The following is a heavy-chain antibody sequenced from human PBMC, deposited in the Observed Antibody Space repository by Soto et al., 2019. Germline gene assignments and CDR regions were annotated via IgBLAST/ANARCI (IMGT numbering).Heavy chain of an antibody. J-gene: IGHJ4*02. Sequence: LRLSCAASGFTFSSYAMSWVRQAPGKGLEWVSAISGSGGSTYYADSVKGRFTISRDNSKNALYLQMNSLRAEDTAVYYCAKAGRHYYDSSGYNYWGQGTLVTVSS. CDR1: GFTFSSYA. CDR2: ISGSGGST. D-gene: IGHD3-22*01. CDR3: AKAGRHYYDSSGYNY. V-gene: IGHV3-23*01.